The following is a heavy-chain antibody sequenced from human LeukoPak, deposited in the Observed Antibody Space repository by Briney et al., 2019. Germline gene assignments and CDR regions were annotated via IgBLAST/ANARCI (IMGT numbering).Heavy chain of an antibody. Sequence: PGGSLRLSCAASGFTVSSNYMSWIRQPPGKGLEWIGEINHSGSTNYNPSLKSRVTISVDTSKNQFSLKLSSVTAADTAVYYCARAGYSSGWYAVYFQHWGQGTLVTVSS. D-gene: IGHD6-19*01. CDR1: GFTVSSNY. CDR3: ARAGYSSGWYAVYFQH. V-gene: IGHV4-34*01. CDR2: INHSGST. J-gene: IGHJ1*01.